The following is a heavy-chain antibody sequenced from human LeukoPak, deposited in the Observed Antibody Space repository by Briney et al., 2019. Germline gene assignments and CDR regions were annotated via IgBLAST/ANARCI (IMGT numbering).Heavy chain of an antibody. Sequence: ASVKVSCKASGGTFSSYAISWVRQAPGQGLEWMGRIIPILGIANYAQKFQGRVTITADKSTSTAYMELSSLRSEDTAVYYCARVTPGYCSGGSCYPAAYCYYGMDVWGQGTTVTVSS. CDR3: ARVTPGYCSGGSCYPAAYCYYGMDV. D-gene: IGHD2-15*01. V-gene: IGHV1-69*04. J-gene: IGHJ6*02. CDR1: GGTFSSYA. CDR2: IIPILGIA.